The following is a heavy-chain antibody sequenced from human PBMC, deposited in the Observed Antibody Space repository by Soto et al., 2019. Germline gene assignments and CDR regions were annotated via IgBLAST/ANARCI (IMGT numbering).Heavy chain of an antibody. D-gene: IGHD4-17*01. CDR1: GFSITTGYY. Sequence: SETLSLTCAVSGFSITTGYYWGWIRQPPGKGLEWIGNIYHSGSTYYNPSLKSRVTISIDTSKNQFLLMLNSVTAADSAVYYCAKYGEDYYSAMDVWGQGATVTVSS. CDR3: AKYGEDYYSAMDV. CDR2: IYHSGST. J-gene: IGHJ6*02. V-gene: IGHV4-38-2*01.